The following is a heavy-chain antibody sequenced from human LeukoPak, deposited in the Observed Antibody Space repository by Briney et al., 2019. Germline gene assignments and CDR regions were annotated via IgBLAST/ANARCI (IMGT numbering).Heavy chain of an antibody. J-gene: IGHJ3*02. CDR3: AREHPMMVVGSLAFDI. D-gene: IGHD3-22*01. V-gene: IGHV3-48*03. Sequence: PGGSLRLSCAASGFTFSSYEMNWVRQAPGKGLEWVSYISSSGSTIYYADPVKGRFTISKDNARNSLYLQMDSLRAEDTAVYSCAREHPMMVVGSLAFDIWGQGTMVTVSS. CDR2: ISSSGSTI. CDR1: GFTFSSYE.